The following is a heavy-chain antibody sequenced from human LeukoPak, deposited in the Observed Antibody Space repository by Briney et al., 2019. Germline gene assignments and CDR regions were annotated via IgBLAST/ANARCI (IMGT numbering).Heavy chain of an antibody. D-gene: IGHD6-13*01. V-gene: IGHV5-51*01. J-gene: IGHJ5*02. CDR2: IYPGDSDT. Sequence: GESLKIFCKGSGYSFTSYWIGWVRQMPGKGLEWMGIIYPGDSDTRYSPSFQGQVTISADKSISTAYLQWSSLKASDTAMYYCARHRYSSSWSVDPWGQGTLVTVSS. CDR1: GYSFTSYW. CDR3: ARHRYSSSWSVDP.